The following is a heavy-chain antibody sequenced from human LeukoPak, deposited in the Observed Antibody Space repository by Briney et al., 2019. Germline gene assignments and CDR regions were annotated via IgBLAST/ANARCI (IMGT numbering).Heavy chain of an antibody. CDR1: GYTFTSYG. D-gene: IGHD2-2*01. J-gene: IGHJ4*02. CDR2: IGAYNGNT. V-gene: IGHV1-18*01. CDR3: ARVGDIVVVPAEARFDY. Sequence: ASVKVSCKASGYTFTSYGISWVRQAPGQGLEWMGWIGAYNGNTNYAQKLQGRVTMTTDTSTSTAYMELRSLRSDDTAVYYCARVGDIVVVPAEARFDYWGQGTLVTVSS.